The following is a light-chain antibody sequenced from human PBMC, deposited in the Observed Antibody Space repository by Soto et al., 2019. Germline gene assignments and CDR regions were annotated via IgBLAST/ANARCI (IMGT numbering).Light chain of an antibody. V-gene: IGLV1-51*01. CDR1: RSNFGNNA. J-gene: IGLJ7*01. CDR2: DND. CDR3: ETWDSSLSAGV. Sequence: QSVLTQPPSVSAAPGQKVTVSCSGSRSNFGNNAVAWYQHLPGTAPKLLIYDNDKRPSGISDRFSASKSGTSATLAITGLQTGDEADYYCETWDSSLSAGVFGGGTQLTVL.